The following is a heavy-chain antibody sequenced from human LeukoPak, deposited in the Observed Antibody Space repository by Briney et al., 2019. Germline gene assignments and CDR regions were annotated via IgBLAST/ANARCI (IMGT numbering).Heavy chain of an antibody. CDR3: ARDGRSSSGWYPFDY. D-gene: IGHD6-19*01. Sequence: GGSLRLSCAASGFTFSSYSMNWVRQAPGKGLEWVSSISSSSSYIYYADSVKGRFTISRDNAKNSLYLQMNSLRAEDTAVYYCARDGRSSSGWYPFDYWGQGTLVTVSS. V-gene: IGHV3-21*01. CDR2: ISSSSSYI. CDR1: GFTFSSYS. J-gene: IGHJ4*02.